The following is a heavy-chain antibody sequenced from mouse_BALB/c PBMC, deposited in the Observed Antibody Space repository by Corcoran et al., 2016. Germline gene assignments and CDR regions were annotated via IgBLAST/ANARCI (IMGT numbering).Heavy chain of an antibody. D-gene: IGHD2-1*01. J-gene: IGHJ1*01. Sequence: EVKLLESGGGLVQPGGSLKFSCAASGFDFSRYWMSWVRQAPGKGLEWIGEIHPDTSTINYTPSLKDKFIISRDNAKNTLYLQMSKVRSEDTALYYCARRGYGNHWYFDIWGAGTTVTVSS. V-gene: IGHV4-1*02. CDR3: ARRGYGNHWYFDI. CDR1: GFDFSRYW. CDR2: IHPDTSTI.